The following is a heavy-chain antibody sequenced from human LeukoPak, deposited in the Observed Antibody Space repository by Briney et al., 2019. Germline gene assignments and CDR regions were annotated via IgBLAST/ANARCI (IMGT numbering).Heavy chain of an antibody. CDR1: GDSVSSNSAA. CDR2: TYYRSKWYN. Sequence: SQTLSLTCAISGDSVSSNSAAWNWIRQSPSRGLEWLGRTYYRSKWYNDYAVSVKSRITINPDTSKNQFSLQLNSVTPEDTAVYYCARDGYSSGWCELGFDYWGQGTLVTVSS. D-gene: IGHD6-19*01. J-gene: IGHJ4*02. V-gene: IGHV6-1*01. CDR3: ARDGYSSGWCELGFDY.